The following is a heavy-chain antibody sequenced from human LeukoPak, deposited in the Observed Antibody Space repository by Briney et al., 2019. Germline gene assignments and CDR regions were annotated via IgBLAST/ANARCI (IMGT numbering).Heavy chain of an antibody. CDR3: ARHGRYYDSSAWDGSDFDY. Sequence: SETLSLTCTVSGGSISSSSYYWGWIRQPPGKGLECIGSIYYSGSTYYNPSLKSRVTISVDTSKNQFSLKLSSVTAADTAVYYCARHGRYYDSSAWDGSDFDYWGQGTLVTVSS. J-gene: IGHJ4*02. CDR2: IYYSGST. D-gene: IGHD3-22*01. V-gene: IGHV4-39*01. CDR1: GGSISSSSYY.